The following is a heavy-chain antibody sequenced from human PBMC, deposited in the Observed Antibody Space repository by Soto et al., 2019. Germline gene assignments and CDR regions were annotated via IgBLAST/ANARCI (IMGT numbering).Heavy chain of an antibody. CDR2: IRSKINSYAT. Sequence: GGSLRLSCAASGFTFSDSAMRWVRQASGKGLEWVGRIRSKINSYATAYTASVKGRFTISRDDSKNTAYLQMNSLKTEDTAVYYCTTVSPGYWGQGTLVTVPS. V-gene: IGHV3-73*01. CDR1: GFTFSDSA. D-gene: IGHD3-10*01. CDR3: TTVSPGY. J-gene: IGHJ4*02.